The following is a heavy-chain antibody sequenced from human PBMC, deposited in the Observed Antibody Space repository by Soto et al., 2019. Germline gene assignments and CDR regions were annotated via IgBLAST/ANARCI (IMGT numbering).Heavy chain of an antibody. J-gene: IGHJ3*02. V-gene: IGHV4-39*01. CDR2: IHYSGTT. D-gene: IGHD2-8*01. Sequence: SETLSLTCTVSGGSISSDNYYWAWIRQPPGKGLEWFGNIHYSGTTYYNPSLKSRVTISVDTSKNQFSLKLSSVTAADTAVYFCARLGSGVRSVLYAFDIWGQGTMVTVSS. CDR3: ARLGSGVRSVLYAFDI. CDR1: GGSISSDNYY.